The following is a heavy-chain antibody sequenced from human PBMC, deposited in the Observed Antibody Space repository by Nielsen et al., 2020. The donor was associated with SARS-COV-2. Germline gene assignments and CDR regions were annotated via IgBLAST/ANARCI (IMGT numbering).Heavy chain of an antibody. V-gene: IGHV3-9*01. D-gene: IGHD2-15*01. J-gene: IGHJ4*02. CDR2: ISWNSGSI. CDR3: AKDLIAGIVATASPFDY. Sequence: SLKISCAASGFTFDDYAMHWVRQAPGKGLEWVSGISWNSGSIGYADSVKGRFTISRDNSKNTLYLQMNSLRAEDTAVYYCAKDLIAGIVATASPFDYWGQGSLVTVSS. CDR1: GFTFDDYA.